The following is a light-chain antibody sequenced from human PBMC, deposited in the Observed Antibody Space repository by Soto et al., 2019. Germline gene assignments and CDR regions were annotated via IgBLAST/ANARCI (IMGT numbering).Light chain of an antibody. CDR2: DAS. J-gene: IGKJ5*01. CDR1: QSVSSH. CDR3: QQRSNWPT. V-gene: IGKV3-11*01. Sequence: EIVLTQSPGTLSLSPGERSTLXXRASQSVSSHLAWYQQKPGEAPRXLIYDASNRATGIPARFSGSGSGTDFTLTISSLEPEDFAVYYCQQRSNWPTFGQGTRLDIK.